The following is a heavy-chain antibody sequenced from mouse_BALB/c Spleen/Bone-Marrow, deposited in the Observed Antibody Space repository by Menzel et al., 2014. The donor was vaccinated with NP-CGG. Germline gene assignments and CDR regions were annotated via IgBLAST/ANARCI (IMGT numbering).Heavy chain of an antibody. J-gene: IGHJ3*01. CDR1: GYTFTSYW. CDR3: ARGYYGSSLVY. Sequence: QVQLKESGAELAKPGASVKMSCEASGYTFTSYWMHWVKQRPGQGLEWIGYINPSTGYTEYNQKFKDKATVTADKSSSTAYKQLSSLTSEDSAVYYCARGYYGSSLVYWGQGTLVTVSA. V-gene: IGHV1-7*01. D-gene: IGHD1-1*01. CDR2: INPSTGYT.